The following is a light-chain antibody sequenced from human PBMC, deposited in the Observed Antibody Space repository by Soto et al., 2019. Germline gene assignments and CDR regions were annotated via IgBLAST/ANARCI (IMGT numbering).Light chain of an antibody. CDR2: LAS. CDR3: LQHNAFPWT. V-gene: IGKV1-17*01. CDR1: QAIGND. Sequence: DIQMTQSPPSLSASEGDRVTITCRASQAIGNDVGWLQQKVGKAPKRLIYLASSLQSGVPSRFSGSGSGTDFTLTISSLQSEDVATYYCLQHNAFPWTFGQGTKVEVK. J-gene: IGKJ1*01.